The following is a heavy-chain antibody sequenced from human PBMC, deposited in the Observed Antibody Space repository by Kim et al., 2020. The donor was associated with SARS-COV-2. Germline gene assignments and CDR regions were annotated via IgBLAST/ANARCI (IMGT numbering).Heavy chain of an antibody. CDR1: GGSISSSSYY. D-gene: IGHD4-17*01. CDR3: ARHLGDYLSPMTS. J-gene: IGHJ4*02. V-gene: IGHV4-39*01. CDR2: MYYSGSS. Sequence: SETLSLTCTVSGGSISSSSYYWGWIRQPPGKGLEWIGNMYYSGSSYYNPCLKSRVTISVDTSKNQFSLKLSSVTAADTDVYYCARHLGDYLSPMTSWGQGTLVTVSS.